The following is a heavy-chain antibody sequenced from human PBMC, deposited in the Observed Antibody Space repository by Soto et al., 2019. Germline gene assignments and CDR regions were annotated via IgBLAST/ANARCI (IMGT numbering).Heavy chain of an antibody. CDR2: IYHGGST. J-gene: IGHJ4*02. CDR1: GGSISSGGYS. Sequence: SETLSLTCAVSGGSISSGGYSWSWIRQPPGKGLEWIGYIYHGGSTYYNPSLKSRVTISVDRSKNQFSLKLSSVTAADTAVYYYDSSVSYWGQGTLVTVSS. D-gene: IGHD3-22*01. CDR3: DSSVSY. V-gene: IGHV4-30-2*01.